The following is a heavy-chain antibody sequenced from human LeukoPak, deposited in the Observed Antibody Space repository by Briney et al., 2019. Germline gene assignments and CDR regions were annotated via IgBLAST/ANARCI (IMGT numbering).Heavy chain of an antibody. Sequence: GGSLRLSCAASGFTFSSYAMHWVRQAPGKGLEWVAVISYDGSNKYYADSVKGRFTISRDNSKNTLYLQMNSLRAEDTAVYYCAKGSYYDSSGYHPLSFDYWGQGTLVTVSS. J-gene: IGHJ4*02. D-gene: IGHD3-22*01. CDR2: ISYDGSNK. CDR1: GFTFSSYA. CDR3: AKGSYYDSSGYHPLSFDY. V-gene: IGHV3-30-3*01.